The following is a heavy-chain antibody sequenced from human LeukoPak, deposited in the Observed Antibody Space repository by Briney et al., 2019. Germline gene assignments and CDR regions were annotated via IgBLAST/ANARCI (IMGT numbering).Heavy chain of an antibody. CDR1: GGSFSGYY. Sequence: PSETLSLTCAVYGGSFSGYYWSWIRQPPGKGLEWIGEINHSGSTNYNPSLKSRVTISVDTSKNQFSLKLSSVTAADTAVYYCARRQWLDYFDYWGQGTLVTVSS. CDR2: INHSGST. V-gene: IGHV4-34*01. CDR3: ARRQWLDYFDY. D-gene: IGHD6-19*01. J-gene: IGHJ4*02.